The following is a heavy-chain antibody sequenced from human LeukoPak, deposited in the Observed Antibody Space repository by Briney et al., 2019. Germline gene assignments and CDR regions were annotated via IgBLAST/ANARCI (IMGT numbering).Heavy chain of an antibody. D-gene: IGHD2-15*01. Sequence: ASVKVSCKASGYMFTSYAMNWVRQAPGQRLEWLGWINPGNGDTKYSQNFQGRVTVTSDTSAATAYVELNSLTSEDTAVYYCARERWHCRVNCYSVYYYALDVWGQGTTVTVSS. J-gene: IGHJ6*02. CDR1: GYMFTSYA. CDR3: ARERWHCRVNCYSVYYYALDV. V-gene: IGHV1-3*01. CDR2: INPGNGDT.